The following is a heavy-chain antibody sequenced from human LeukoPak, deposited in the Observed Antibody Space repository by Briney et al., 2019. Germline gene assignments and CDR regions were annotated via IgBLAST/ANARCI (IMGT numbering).Heavy chain of an antibody. J-gene: IGHJ4*02. V-gene: IGHV3-9*01. CDR3: VMARGDVHWGFYFDY. CDR2: ISENSGST. CDR1: GFTFDDYA. D-gene: IGHD3-16*01. Sequence: GGYLSFSGSASGFTFDDYALHWLGPGQGHGLEWVSGISENSGSTTYAESVRGRFTTARDNAKTSLHLQMNMLRTEYTALYYCVMARGDVHWGFYFDYWGQGTLVTVSS.